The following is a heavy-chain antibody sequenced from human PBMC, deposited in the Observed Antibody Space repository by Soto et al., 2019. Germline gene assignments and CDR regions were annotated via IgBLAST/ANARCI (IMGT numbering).Heavy chain of an antibody. D-gene: IGHD4-17*01. CDR1: GGSISSYY. Sequence: SETLSLTCTVSGGSISSYYWSWIRQPPGKGLEWIGYIYYRGSTNYNPSLKSRVTISVDTSKNQFSLKLSSVTAADTAVYYCASKSIYGDFDYWGQGTLVTVSS. CDR2: IYYRGST. V-gene: IGHV4-59*01. CDR3: ASKSIYGDFDY. J-gene: IGHJ4*02.